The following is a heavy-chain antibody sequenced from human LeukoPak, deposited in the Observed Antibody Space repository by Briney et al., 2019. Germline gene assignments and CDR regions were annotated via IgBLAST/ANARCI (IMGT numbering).Heavy chain of an antibody. D-gene: IGHD6-13*01. CDR3: AKLALISAAAGVRQDAFDI. CDR1: GFAFSSYA. J-gene: IGHJ3*02. V-gene: IGHV3-23*01. Sequence: GGSLRLSCAASGFAFSSYAMSWVRQAPGKGLEWVSAISGSGGSTYYADSVKGRFTISRDNSKNTLYLQMNSLRAEDTAVYYCAKLALISAAAGVRQDAFDIWGQGTMVTVSS. CDR2: ISGSGGST.